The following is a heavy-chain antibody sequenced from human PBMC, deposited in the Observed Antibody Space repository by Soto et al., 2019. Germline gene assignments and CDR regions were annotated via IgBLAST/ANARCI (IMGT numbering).Heavy chain of an antibody. V-gene: IGHV1-2*04. CDR2: INPNSGGT. CDR3: AHRRYYDSSGYHKLYYGMDV. D-gene: IGHD3-22*01. Sequence: GASVKVSCKASGYTFTGYYMHWVRQAPGQGLEWMGWINPNSGGTNYAQKFQGWLTITKDTSKNQVVLTMTNMDPVDTATYYCAHRRYYDSSGYHKLYYGMDVWGQGTTVTVSS. CDR1: GYTFTGYY. J-gene: IGHJ6*02.